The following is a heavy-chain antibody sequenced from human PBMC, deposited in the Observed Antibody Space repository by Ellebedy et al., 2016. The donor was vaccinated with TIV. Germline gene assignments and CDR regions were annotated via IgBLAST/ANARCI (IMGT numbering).Heavy chain of an antibody. J-gene: IGHJ4*02. V-gene: IGHV3-74*01. CDR3: ARDGYCAGDCYSFDY. D-gene: IGHD2-21*02. CDR2: INSDGSNT. CDR1: GFTFNSYW. Sequence: PGGSLRLSCAASGFTFNSYWMHWVRQAPGKGLVWVSRINSDGSNTNYADSVKGRFTISRDNAKNTLYLQMNSLRAEDTAVYYCARDGYCAGDCYSFDYWGQGALVTVSS.